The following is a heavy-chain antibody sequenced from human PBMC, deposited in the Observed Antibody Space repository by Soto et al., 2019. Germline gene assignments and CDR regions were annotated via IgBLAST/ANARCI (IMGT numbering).Heavy chain of an antibody. CDR2: IYASGIT. J-gene: IGHJ3*01. Sequence: QVHLQESGPGLVKPSETLSLTCTVSGGSISSYYWNWIRQPAGKGLEWIGRIYASGITNYNPSLKSRINMSIDTSKNQFSLKLSSVTATDTAVYYRASASSKPGEPIWDVFDFWGEGTMVTVSS. CDR3: ASASSKPGEPIWDVFDF. CDR1: GGSISSYY. D-gene: IGHD1-26*01. V-gene: IGHV4-4*07.